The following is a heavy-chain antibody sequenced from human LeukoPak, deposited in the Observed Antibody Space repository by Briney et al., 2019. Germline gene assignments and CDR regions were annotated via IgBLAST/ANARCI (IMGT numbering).Heavy chain of an antibody. Sequence: SETLSRTCTVSGGSISSGGYYWSWIRQHPGKGLEWIGYIYYSGSTYYNPSLKSRVTISVDTSKNQFSLKLRSVTAADTAVYYCARRLSYSYGSLDYWGQGTLVTVSS. CDR1: GGSISSGGYY. CDR2: IYYSGST. V-gene: IGHV4-31*03. D-gene: IGHD5-18*01. J-gene: IGHJ4*02. CDR3: ARRLSYSYGSLDY.